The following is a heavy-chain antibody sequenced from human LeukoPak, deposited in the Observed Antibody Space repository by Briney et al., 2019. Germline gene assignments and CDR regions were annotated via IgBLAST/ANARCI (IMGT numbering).Heavy chain of an antibody. D-gene: IGHD3-22*01. CDR1: GGSISSHY. J-gene: IGHJ5*02. CDR2: IYYSGST. V-gene: IGHV4-59*11. Sequence: SETLSLTCTVSGGSISSHYWSWIRQPPGKGLEWIGYIYYSGSTNYNPSLKSRVTISVDTSKNQFSLKLSSATAADTAVYYCARVPDPYYYDSSGYYSFWFDPWGQGTLVTVSS. CDR3: ARVPDPYYYDSSGYYSFWFDP.